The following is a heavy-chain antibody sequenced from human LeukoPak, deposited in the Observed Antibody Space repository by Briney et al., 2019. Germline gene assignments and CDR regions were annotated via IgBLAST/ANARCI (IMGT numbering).Heavy chain of an antibody. CDR1: GDTFTDHY. CDR2: ITPSGRGA. Sequence: ASVTVSCKASGDTFTDHYVQWVRQAPGQGLEWMGWITPSGRGANSAQKFQGRLTLSRDTSISTVYMELTRLTSDDTAIYYCARQDEAGYYFDYWGQGTLVTVSS. J-gene: IGHJ4*02. CDR3: ARQDEAGYYFDY. V-gene: IGHV1-2*02.